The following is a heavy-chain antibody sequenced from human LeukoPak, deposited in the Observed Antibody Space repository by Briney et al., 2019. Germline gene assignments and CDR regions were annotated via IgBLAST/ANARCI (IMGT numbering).Heavy chain of an antibody. CDR2: INPNSGGT. CDR1: GYTFTGYY. V-gene: IGHV1-2*04. J-gene: IGHJ6*02. CDR3: ARESRAMIVYPANYGMDV. D-gene: IGHD3-22*01. Sequence: GASVKVSCKASGYTFTGYYMHWARQAPGQGLEWMGWINPNSGGTNYAQKFQGWVTMTRDTSISTAYMELSRLRSDDTAVYYCARESRAMIVYPANYGMDVWGQGTTVTVSS.